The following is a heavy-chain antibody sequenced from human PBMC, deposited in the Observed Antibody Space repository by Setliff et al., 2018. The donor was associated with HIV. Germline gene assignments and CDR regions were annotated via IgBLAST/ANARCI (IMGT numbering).Heavy chain of an antibody. CDR3: ARTYYGGNY. Sequence: PGGSLRLSCAASGLTFSRYAMSWVRQAPGKGLEWVANIRQDGSEKYYVDSVRGRFTISRDNAENSLYLRMNSLRAEDTAVYYCARTYYGGNYWGQGALVTVPQ. V-gene: IGHV3-7*03. D-gene: IGHD4-17*01. J-gene: IGHJ4*02. CDR2: IRQDGSEK. CDR1: GLTFSRYA.